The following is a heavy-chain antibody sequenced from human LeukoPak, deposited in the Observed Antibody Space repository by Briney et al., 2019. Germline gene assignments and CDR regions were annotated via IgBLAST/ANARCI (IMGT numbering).Heavy chain of an antibody. D-gene: IGHD3-22*01. Sequence: ASVKVSCKASGYTFTSYYMHWVRQAPGQGLEWMGIINPSGGSTSYAQKFQGRVTMTRDMSTSTIYMELSSLRSEDTAVYYCARWIPTYYYDSSGYKDYYYYMDVWGKGTTVTISS. CDR2: INPSGGST. CDR1: GYTFTSYY. V-gene: IGHV1-46*01. J-gene: IGHJ6*03. CDR3: ARWIPTYYYDSSGYKDYYYYMDV.